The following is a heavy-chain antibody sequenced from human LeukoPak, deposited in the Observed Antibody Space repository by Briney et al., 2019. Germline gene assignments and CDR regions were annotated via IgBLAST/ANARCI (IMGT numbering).Heavy chain of an antibody. J-gene: IGHJ5*02. D-gene: IGHD3-22*01. CDR3: ARGRQIKQWLRDVGWFDP. CDR2: IYGSGTT. CDR1: GGSVSSTAYY. Sequence: SPTLSLTCTVSGGSVSSTAYYWSWIRQPPGKGLEWIGYIYGSGTTYYNPPLKSQVTISVDTSKNQFSLRLSSVTAADTAVYYCARGRQIKQWLRDVGWFDPWGQGTLVTVSS. V-gene: IGHV4-30-4*01.